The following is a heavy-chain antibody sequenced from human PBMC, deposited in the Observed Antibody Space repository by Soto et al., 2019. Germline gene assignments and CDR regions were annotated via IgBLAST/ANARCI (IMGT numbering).Heavy chain of an antibody. V-gene: IGHV4-59*01. Sequence: SETLSVTCTVSGASITTYYCVWIRQPPGKGLEWIGNIYYSGSTNYNPSLKSRVTLSVDRSKNQFSLKVRSVTAADTAVYYCATYHPWSGYSTSPEDAFDIWGQGTMVTVSS. CDR2: IYYSGST. CDR1: GASITTYY. J-gene: IGHJ3*02. CDR3: ATYHPWSGYSTSPEDAFDI. D-gene: IGHD3-3*01.